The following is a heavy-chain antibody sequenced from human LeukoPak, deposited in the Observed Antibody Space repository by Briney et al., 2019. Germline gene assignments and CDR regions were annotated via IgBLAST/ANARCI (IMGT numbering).Heavy chain of an antibody. CDR1: GYSFTSYW. D-gene: IGHD3-22*01. CDR2: IYPGDSDT. CDR3: ARLMTYYYDSSGYFDYYYYGMDV. V-gene: IGHV5-51*01. Sequence: GESLKISCKGSGYSFTSYWIGWVRQMPGKGLEWMGIIYPGDSDTRYSPSFQGQVTISADKSISTAYLQWSSLKASDTAMYYCARLMTYYYDSSGYFDYYYYGMDVWGQGTTVTVSS. J-gene: IGHJ6*02.